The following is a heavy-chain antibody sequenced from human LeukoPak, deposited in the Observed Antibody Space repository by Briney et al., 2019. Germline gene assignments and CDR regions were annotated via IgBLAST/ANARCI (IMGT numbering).Heavy chain of an antibody. CDR1: GFTFDDYG. CDR2: INWNGGST. V-gene: IGHV3-20*04. CDR3: ARVGYSSGHYYFDY. D-gene: IGHD6-19*01. J-gene: IGHJ4*02. Sequence: GGSLRLSCAASGFTFDDYGMSWVRQAPGKGLEGVSGINWNGGSTGYADHVQGRFTISRDNAKSSLYLQMNSLRAEDKALYYCARVGYSSGHYYFDYWGQGTLVTVSS.